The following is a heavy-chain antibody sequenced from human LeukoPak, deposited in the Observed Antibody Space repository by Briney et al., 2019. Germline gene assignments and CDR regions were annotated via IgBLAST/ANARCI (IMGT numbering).Heavy chain of an antibody. CDR1: GGSISSGGYY. D-gene: IGHD3-22*01. CDR3: ARTLDSSGYYFDY. J-gene: IGHJ4*02. Sequence: SQTLSLTCTVSGGSISSGGYYWSWIRQPPGKGLEWIGYIYHSGSTSYNPSLKSRVTISVDRSKNQFSLKLSSVTAADTAVYYCARTLDSSGYYFDYWGQGTLVTVSS. V-gene: IGHV4-30-2*01. CDR2: IYHSGST.